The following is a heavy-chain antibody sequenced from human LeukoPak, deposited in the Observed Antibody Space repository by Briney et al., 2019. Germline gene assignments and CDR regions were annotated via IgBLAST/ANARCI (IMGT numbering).Heavy chain of an antibody. CDR3: LRHVGGRYFDY. CDR1: GGSISSYY. J-gene: IGHJ4*02. V-gene: IGHV4-59*08. CDR2: IYYSGST. D-gene: IGHD3-10*01. Sequence: SGTLTLTCSVSGGSISSYYWSWIRQPPGKGLEWIGNIYYSGSTNYNPSLKSRVTISVDTSKNQFSLKLSSVTAADTAVYYCLRHVGGRYFDYWGQGTLVTVSS.